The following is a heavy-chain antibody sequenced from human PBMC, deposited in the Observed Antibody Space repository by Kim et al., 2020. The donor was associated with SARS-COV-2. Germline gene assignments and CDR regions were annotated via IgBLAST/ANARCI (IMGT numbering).Heavy chain of an antibody. CDR1: GFTFSSYG. J-gene: IGHJ4*02. V-gene: IGHV3-30*18. Sequence: GGSLRLSCAASGFTFSSYGMHWVRQAPGKGLEWVAVISYDGSNKYYADSVKGRFTISRDNSKNTLYLQMNSLRAEDTAVYYCANDLVLLAAAGDWGQGTLVTVSS. D-gene: IGHD6-13*01. CDR3: ANDLVLLAAAGD. CDR2: ISYDGSNK.